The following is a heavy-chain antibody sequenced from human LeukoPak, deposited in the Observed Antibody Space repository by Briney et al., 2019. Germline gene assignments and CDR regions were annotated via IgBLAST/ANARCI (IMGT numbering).Heavy chain of an antibody. J-gene: IGHJ6*02. Sequence: GGSLRLSCAASGFTVSGWYLSWIRQAPGKRLEWVSYISSSSSDTDYADSVKGRFTISRDNAKNSLYLQMNSLRVEDTAVYYCARGHYGMDVWGQGTTVTVSS. CDR1: GFTVSGWY. V-gene: IGHV3-11*06. CDR3: ARGHYGMDV. CDR2: ISSSSSDT.